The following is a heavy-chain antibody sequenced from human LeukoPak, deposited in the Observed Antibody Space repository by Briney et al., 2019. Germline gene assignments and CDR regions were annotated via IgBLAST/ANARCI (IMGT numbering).Heavy chain of an antibody. D-gene: IGHD3-22*01. Sequence: SETLSLTCTVSGGSISSYYWSWIRQPPGKGLEWIGYIYYSGSTNYNPSLKSRVTISVDTSKNQFSLKLSSVTAADTAVYYCARFDSSAGTVDYWGQGTLVTVSS. J-gene: IGHJ4*02. V-gene: IGHV4-59*01. CDR1: GGSISSYY. CDR3: ARFDSSAGTVDY. CDR2: IYYSGST.